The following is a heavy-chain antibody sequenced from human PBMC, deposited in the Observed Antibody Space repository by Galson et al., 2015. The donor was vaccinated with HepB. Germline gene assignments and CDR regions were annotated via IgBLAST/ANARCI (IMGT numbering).Heavy chain of an antibody. Sequence: QSGAEVKKAGESLKISCKGSGYSFTNYWIGWVRQMPGKGLEWMGVIYPGDSDTRYSPSFQGQVTISVDKSISTAYLQWSSLKASDTAMYYCARLGLVGVIADWFDPWGQGTLVTVSS. CDR3: ARLGLVGVIADWFDP. J-gene: IGHJ5*02. CDR2: IYPGDSDT. V-gene: IGHV5-51*01. CDR1: GYSFTNYW. D-gene: IGHD3-10*01.